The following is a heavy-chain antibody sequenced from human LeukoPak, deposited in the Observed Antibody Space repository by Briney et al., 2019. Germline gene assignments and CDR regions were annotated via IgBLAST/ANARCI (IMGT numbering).Heavy chain of an antibody. CDR1: GFTFSSYE. D-gene: IGHD2-2*01. V-gene: IGHV3-48*03. J-gene: IGHJ4*02. CDR2: ISSSGGTI. CDR3: ARDRFHTNEGFDD. Sequence: PGGSLRLSCAASGFTFSSYEMNWVRQAPGKELEWVSYISSSGGTIYYADSVKGRFTISRDNAKNSLYLQMNSLRAEDTALYYCARDRFHTNEGFDDWGQGTLVTVSS.